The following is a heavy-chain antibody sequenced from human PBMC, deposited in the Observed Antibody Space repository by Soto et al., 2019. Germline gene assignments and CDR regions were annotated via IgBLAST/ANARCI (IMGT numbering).Heavy chain of an antibody. D-gene: IGHD6-19*01. Sequence: SETLSLTCTVSGGSISSGDYYWSWIRQPPGKGLEWIGYIYYSGSTYYNPSLKSRVTISVDTSKNQFSLKLSSVTAADTAVYYCARIIAVAGNWYFDLWGRGTLVTVS. V-gene: IGHV4-30-4*01. CDR2: IYYSGST. J-gene: IGHJ2*01. CDR3: ARIIAVAGNWYFDL. CDR1: GGSISSGDYY.